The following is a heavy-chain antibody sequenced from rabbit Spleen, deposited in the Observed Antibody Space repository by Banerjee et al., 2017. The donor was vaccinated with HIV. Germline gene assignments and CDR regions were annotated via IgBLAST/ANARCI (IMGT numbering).Heavy chain of an antibody. CDR2: TYTGSRGST. V-gene: IGHV1S45*01. D-gene: IGHD1-1*01. CDR3: ARSLNGYSTDGWGL. J-gene: IGHJ6*01. Sequence: QQQLEESGGGLVKPEGSLTVTCKASGFDLSSSYYMCWVRQAPGKGLEWIGCTYTGSRGSTFYASWAKGRFTISKTSSTTVTLQMTSLTAADTATYFCARSLNGYSTDGWGLWGPGTLVTVS. CDR1: GFDLSSSYY.